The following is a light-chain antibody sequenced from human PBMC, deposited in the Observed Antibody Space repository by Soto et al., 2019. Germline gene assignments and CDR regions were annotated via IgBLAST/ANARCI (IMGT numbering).Light chain of an antibody. Sequence: EIVLTQSPGTLSLSPGERATLSCRASQSVSSRFLVWYQQKPGQAPRLLMYGASSRATGIPDRFSGTGSGTDFTLTINRLEPEDFAVYYCQQYGSSPYTFGLGTKVDIK. CDR3: QQYGSSPYT. V-gene: IGKV3-20*01. J-gene: IGKJ2*01. CDR1: QSVSSRF. CDR2: GAS.